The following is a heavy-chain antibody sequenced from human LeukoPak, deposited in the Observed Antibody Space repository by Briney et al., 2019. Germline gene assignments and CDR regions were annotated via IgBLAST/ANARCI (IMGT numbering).Heavy chain of an antibody. CDR1: GGSISSYY. Sequence: PSETLSPTCTVSGGSISSYYWSWIRQPAGKGLEWIGRIYTSGSTNYNPSLKSRVTMSVDTSKNQFSLKLSSVTAADTAVYYCARDSGGSSWAYYYYYYGMDVWGQGTTVTVSS. D-gene: IGHD6-13*01. J-gene: IGHJ6*02. CDR2: IYTSGST. V-gene: IGHV4-4*07. CDR3: ARDSGGSSWAYYYYYYGMDV.